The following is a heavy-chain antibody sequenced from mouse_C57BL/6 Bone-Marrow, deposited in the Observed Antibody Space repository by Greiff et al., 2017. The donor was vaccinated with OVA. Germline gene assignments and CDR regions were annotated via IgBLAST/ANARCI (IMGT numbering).Heavy chain of an antibody. CDR2: ISDGSSYT. D-gene: IGHD2-5*01. CDR1: GFTFSSYA. J-gene: IGHJ3*01. V-gene: IGHV5-4*03. Sequence: DVKLVESGGGLVKPGGSLKLSCAASGFTFSSYAMSWVRQTPEKRLEWVATISDGSSYTSSPDNVKGRFTISRYNAKNQLFLQMSQLKSETTATYFCASVSNYDWFAVWGPGTLVTVSA. CDR3: ASVSNYDWFAV.